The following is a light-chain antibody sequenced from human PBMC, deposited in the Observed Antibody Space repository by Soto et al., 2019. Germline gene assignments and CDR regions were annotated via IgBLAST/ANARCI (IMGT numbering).Light chain of an antibody. CDR2: GAS. Sequence: EIVLTQSPGTLSLSPGERATLSCRASQSVSRSNFAWYQQKPGQAPRLLIYGASSRATGIPDRFSGAGSGTDFTLTISKVEPEDFAVYYCQQYGTPRSVTFGQGTRLDI. V-gene: IGKV3-20*01. CDR3: QQYGTPRSVT. J-gene: IGKJ5*01. CDR1: QSVSRSN.